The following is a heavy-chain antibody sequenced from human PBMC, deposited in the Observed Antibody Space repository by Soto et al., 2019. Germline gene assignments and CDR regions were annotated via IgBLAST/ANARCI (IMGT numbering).Heavy chain of an antibody. J-gene: IGHJ5*02. V-gene: IGHV4-31*03. Sequence: QVQLQESGPGLVKPSQTLSLTCTVSGGSISSGGYYWSWIRQHPGKGLEWIGYIYYSGSTYYNPSLKSRVTISVDTSKNQFSLKLSSVTAADTAVYYCAREHMIVDLVEEWLNWFDPWGQGTLVTVSS. CDR2: IYYSGST. D-gene: IGHD3-22*01. CDR3: AREHMIVDLVEEWLNWFDP. CDR1: GGSISSGGYY.